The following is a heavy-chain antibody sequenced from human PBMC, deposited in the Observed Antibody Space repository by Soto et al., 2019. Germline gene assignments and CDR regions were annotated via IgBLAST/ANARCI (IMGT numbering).Heavy chain of an antibody. CDR2: ISWNSNTI. J-gene: IGHJ4*02. V-gene: IGHV3-9*01. CDR3: AKDTGPN. Sequence: GGSLRLSCAASGFTFDDYAMHWVRQAPGKGLEWVSGISWNSNTIAYADSVKGRFTISRDNAKNSLYLQMNSLRAEDTAFYYCAKDTGPNWGQGTLVTVSS. CDR1: GFTFDDYA.